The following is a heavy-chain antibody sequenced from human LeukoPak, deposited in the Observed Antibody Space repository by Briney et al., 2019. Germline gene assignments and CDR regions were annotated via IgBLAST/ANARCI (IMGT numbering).Heavy chain of an antibody. CDR2: IYYSGST. D-gene: IGHD4-23*01. CDR3: ARHHRTVVTTFDY. J-gene: IGHJ4*02. CDR1: GGSISSYY. V-gene: IGHV4-59*08. Sequence: PSETLSLTCTSGGSISSYYWSWIRQPPGKGLEWIGYIYYSGSTNYNPSLKSRVSISVDTSKNQFSLKLSSVTAADTAVYYCARHHRTVVTTFDYWGRGTLVTVSS.